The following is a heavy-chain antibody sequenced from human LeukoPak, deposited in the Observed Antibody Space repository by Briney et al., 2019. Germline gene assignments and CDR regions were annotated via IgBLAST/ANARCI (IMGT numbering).Heavy chain of an antibody. CDR3: ARVSLVHSDFDY. J-gene: IGHJ4*02. CDR2: IIPIFGTA. Sequence: SVKVSCKASGGTFSSYAISWGRQAPGQGLEWMGGIIPIFGTANYAQKFQGRVTITADESTSTAYMELSSLRSEDTAVYYCARVSLVHSDFDYWGQGTLVTVSS. V-gene: IGHV1-69*13. CDR1: GGTFSSYA. D-gene: IGHD3-9*01.